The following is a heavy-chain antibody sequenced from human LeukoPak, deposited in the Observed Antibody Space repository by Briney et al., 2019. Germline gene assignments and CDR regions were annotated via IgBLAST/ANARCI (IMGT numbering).Heavy chain of an antibody. J-gene: IGHJ2*01. CDR1: GFTFDDYG. CDR2: INWNGGST. V-gene: IGHV3-20*04. Sequence: GGSLRLSCAASGFTFDDYGMSWVRQAPGKGLEWVSGINWNGGSTGYADSVKGRFTISRDNAKNTLYLQMNSLRAEDTAVYYCAKGSYGDSPYWYFNLWGRGTLVTVSS. CDR3: AKGSYGDSPYWYFNL. D-gene: IGHD4-17*01.